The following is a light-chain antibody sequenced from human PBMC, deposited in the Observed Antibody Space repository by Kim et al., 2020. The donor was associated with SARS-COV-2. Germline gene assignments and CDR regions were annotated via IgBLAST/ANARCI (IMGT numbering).Light chain of an antibody. CDR3: QAWDSSFVV. V-gene: IGLV3-1*01. CDR2: QDS. Sequence: SYELTQPPSVSMSPGQTASITCSGDKLGDKYACWYQQKPGQSPVLVIYQDSKRPSGIPERFSGSNSGNTATLTISGTQAIDEADYYCQAWDSSFVVFGGGTQLTVL. CDR1: KLGDKY. J-gene: IGLJ2*01.